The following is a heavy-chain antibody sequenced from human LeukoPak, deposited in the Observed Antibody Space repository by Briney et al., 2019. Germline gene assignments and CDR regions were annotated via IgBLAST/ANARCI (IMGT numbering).Heavy chain of an antibody. J-gene: IGHJ4*02. Sequence: GGSLRLSCAASGFTVSSNYMSWVRQAPGKGLEWVSVIYSGGSTYYADSVKGRFTISRDNSKNTLYLQMNSLRAEDTAVYYCARATDRYYDSSGYQNWGQGTLVTVSS. V-gene: IGHV3-66*01. D-gene: IGHD3-22*01. CDR3: ARATDRYYDSSGYQN. CDR2: IYSGGST. CDR1: GFTVSSNY.